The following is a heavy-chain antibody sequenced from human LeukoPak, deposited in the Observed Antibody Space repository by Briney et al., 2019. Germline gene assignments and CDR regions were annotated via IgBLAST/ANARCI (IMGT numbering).Heavy chain of an antibody. Sequence: GGSPRLSCAASGFTFSDAWMSWVRQAPGKGLEWVSGISGSGGSTYYADSVKGRFTISRDNSKNTLYLQMNSLRAEDTAVYYCAKETPRRGETRDGYRWGQGTVVTVSS. D-gene: IGHD5-24*01. V-gene: IGHV3-23*01. J-gene: IGHJ4*02. CDR1: GFTFSDAW. CDR2: ISGSGGST. CDR3: AKETPRRGETRDGYR.